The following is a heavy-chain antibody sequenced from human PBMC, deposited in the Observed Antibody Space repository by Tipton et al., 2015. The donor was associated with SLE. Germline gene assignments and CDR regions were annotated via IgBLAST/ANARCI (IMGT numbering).Heavy chain of an antibody. CDR1: GGSISSHY. V-gene: IGHV4-59*08. CDR2: IYYSGST. D-gene: IGHD2-15*01. J-gene: IGHJ6*02. CDR3: ARAPFVVVVAATYYYYGMDV. Sequence: TLSLTCTVSGGSISSHYWSWIRQPPGKGLEWIGYIYYSGSTYYNPSLKSQVTISVDTSKNQFSLKLSSVTAADTAVYYCARAPFVVVVAATYYYYGMDVWGQGTTVTVSS.